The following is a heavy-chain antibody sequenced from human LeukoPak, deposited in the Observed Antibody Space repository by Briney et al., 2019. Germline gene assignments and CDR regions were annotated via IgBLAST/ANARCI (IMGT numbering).Heavy chain of an antibody. CDR3: ARAGGYSGYDQIFDY. Sequence: PETLSLTCAVSGYSISSGYYWGWIRQPPGKGLEWIGSIYHSGSTYYNPSLKSRVTISVDTSKNQFSLKLSSVTAADTAVYYCARAGGYSGYDQIFDYWGQGTLVTVSS. CDR1: GYSISSGYY. D-gene: IGHD5-12*01. J-gene: IGHJ4*02. CDR2: IYHSGST. V-gene: IGHV4-38-2*01.